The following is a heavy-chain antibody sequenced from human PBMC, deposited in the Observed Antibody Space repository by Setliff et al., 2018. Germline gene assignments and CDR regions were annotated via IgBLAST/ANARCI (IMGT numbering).Heavy chain of an antibody. Sequence: LSCAASEFTLSTYWIHWVRQAPRKGLVWVSRINSDGSTTTYADSVKGRFTISRDNGKNTVYLQMNSLRAEDTAMYYCVRGSAYSSGSFDCWGQGTLVTVSS. CDR2: INSDGSTT. D-gene: IGHD3-22*01. CDR3: VRGSAYSSGSFDC. V-gene: IGHV3-74*01. J-gene: IGHJ4*02. CDR1: EFTLSTYW.